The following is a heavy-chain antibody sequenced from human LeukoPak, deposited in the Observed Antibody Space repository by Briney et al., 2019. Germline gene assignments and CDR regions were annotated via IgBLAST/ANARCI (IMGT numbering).Heavy chain of an antibody. Sequence: PGGSLRLSCAASGFTVSNNHVSWARQAPGKGLEWVPKIYNVGTTYYADSVKGRFTISRDHSQNTVDLQMNSLRVEDTAVYYCARVYSYGYFDYWGQGTLVTVSS. J-gene: IGHJ4*02. D-gene: IGHD5-18*01. CDR3: ARVYSYGYFDY. V-gene: IGHV3-53*01. CDR1: GFTVSNNH. CDR2: IYNVGTT.